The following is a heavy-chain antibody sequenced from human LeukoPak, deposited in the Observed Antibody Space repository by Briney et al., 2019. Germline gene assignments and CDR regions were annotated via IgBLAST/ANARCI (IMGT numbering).Heavy chain of an antibody. J-gene: IGHJ4*01. V-gene: IGHV3-49*04. CDR3: TTYYDIH. CDR1: GFTFSSDA. CDR2: IRSKAYGGTT. D-gene: IGHD3-9*01. Sequence: GGSLRLSCAGSGFTFSSDAMGWVRQAPGKGLEWVGFIRSKAYGGTTEYAASVKGRFTISRDDSKSIAYLQMNSLKTEDTAVYYCTTYYDIHWGQGTLVTVSS.